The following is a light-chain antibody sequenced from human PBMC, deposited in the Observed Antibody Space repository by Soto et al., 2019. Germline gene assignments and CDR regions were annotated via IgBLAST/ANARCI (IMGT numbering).Light chain of an antibody. J-gene: IGLJ2*01. Sequence: QSVLTQPPSASGTPGQRVTVSCSGSRSNIGSNTVNWYQQFPGTAPKLLIYSSNKRPSGVTDRFSGSKSGTSASLAISGLQSEDEADYYCAAWDDSLSGPVFGGGTKLTVL. V-gene: IGLV1-44*01. CDR3: AAWDDSLSGPV. CDR1: RSNIGSNT. CDR2: SSN.